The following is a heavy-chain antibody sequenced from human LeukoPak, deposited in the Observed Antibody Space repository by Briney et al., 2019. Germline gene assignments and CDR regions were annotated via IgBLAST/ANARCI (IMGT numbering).Heavy chain of an antibody. CDR1: GYSFTSYW. CDR2: IYPGDSDT. CDR3: ARVYYYDSSGYYYGECDY. J-gene: IGHJ4*02. Sequence: GESLKISCKGSGYSFTSYWIGWGRQMPGKGLEWMGIIYPGDSDTRYSPSFQGQVTISADKSISTAYLQWSSLKASDTAMYYCARVYYYDSSGYYYGECDYWGQGTLVTVSS. V-gene: IGHV5-51*01. D-gene: IGHD3-22*01.